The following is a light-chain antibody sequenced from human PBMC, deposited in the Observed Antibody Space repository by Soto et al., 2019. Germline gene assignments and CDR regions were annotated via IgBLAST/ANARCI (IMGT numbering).Light chain of an antibody. CDR1: SSDVGGFIF. CDR2: DVS. J-gene: IGLJ2*01. Sequence: QSVLTQPASVSGSPGQSITISCTGTSSDVGGFIFVSWYQQHPGRAPKLMIYDVSNRPSGVSNRFSGSKSGNTASLAITGLQAEDAADYYCQSYDNSLLAYVFGGGTKVTVL. V-gene: IGLV2-14*01. CDR3: QSYDNSLLAYV.